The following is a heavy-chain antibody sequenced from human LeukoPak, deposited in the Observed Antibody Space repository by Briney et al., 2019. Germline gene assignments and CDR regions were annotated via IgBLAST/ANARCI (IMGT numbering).Heavy chain of an antibody. CDR1: GFTFSSYS. D-gene: IGHD2-2*01. CDR2: ISSSSSTI. CDR3: ARPRYCSSTSCPYYFDY. Sequence: GGSLRLSCAASGFTFSSYSMNWVRQAPGKGLEWVSYISSSSSTIYYADSVKGRFTISRDNAKNSLYPQMNSLGAEDTAVYYCARPRYCSSTSCPYYFDYWGQGTLVTVSS. V-gene: IGHV3-48*01. J-gene: IGHJ4*02.